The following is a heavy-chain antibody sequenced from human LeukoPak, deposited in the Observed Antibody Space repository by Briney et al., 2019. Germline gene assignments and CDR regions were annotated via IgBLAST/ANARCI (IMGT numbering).Heavy chain of an antibody. CDR3: ARVGVLVVFNWFDP. CDR1: GYTFTTFG. J-gene: IGHJ5*02. V-gene: IGHV1-18*01. Sequence: GASVKVCCKAAGYTFTTFGVIGVRQAAGHGLEWMGWINAYNGNTHYEQKFQGRVTMTTDTSTNTAYMELRSLRSDDTAVYYCARVGVLVVFNWFDPWGQGTLVTVSS. D-gene: IGHD2-15*01. CDR2: INAYNGNT.